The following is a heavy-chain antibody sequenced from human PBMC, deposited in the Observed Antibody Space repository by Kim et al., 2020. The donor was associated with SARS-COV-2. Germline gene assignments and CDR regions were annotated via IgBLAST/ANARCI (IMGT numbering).Heavy chain of an antibody. CDR3: ARGRWLQYYFDY. CDR2: IIPIFGTA. V-gene: IGHV1-69*13. CDR1: GGTFSSYA. Sequence: SVKVSCKASGGTFSSYAISWVRQAPGQGLELMGGIIPIFGTANYAQKFQGRVTITADESTSTAYMELSSLRSEDTAVYYCARGRWLQYYFDYWGQGTLVTVSS. D-gene: IGHD5-12*01. J-gene: IGHJ4*02.